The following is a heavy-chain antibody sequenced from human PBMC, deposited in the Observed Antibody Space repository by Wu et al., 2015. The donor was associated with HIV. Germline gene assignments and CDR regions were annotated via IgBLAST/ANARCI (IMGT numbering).Heavy chain of an antibody. CDR1: GYEFDSFY. J-gene: IGHJ4*02. Sequence: QVRLIQSGADVKKPGASVKISCQTSGYEFDSFYLHWVRQASGQGLEWMGWMNPNSGNTGYRQRFQGRVTMTRDNSITTAYMELRGLRSEDTAIYYCAVLYDVQGDKAILDHWGQGTVVTVSS. CDR3: AVLYDVQGDKAILDH. V-gene: IGHV1-8*01. D-gene: IGHD3-16*01. CDR2: MNPNSGNT.